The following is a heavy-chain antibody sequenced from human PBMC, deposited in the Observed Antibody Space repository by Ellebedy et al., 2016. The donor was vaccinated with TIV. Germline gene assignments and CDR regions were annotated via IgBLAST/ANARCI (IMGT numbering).Heavy chain of an antibody. CDR3: ARFANSYGLDV. J-gene: IGHJ6*02. CDR1: GGSIRSYY. V-gene: IGHV4-59*01. Sequence: MPSETLSLTCTVSGGSIRSYYWSWIRQPPGKGLEWIGYVYYSGDTNYTPSLKSRVSMSVNTSKNQFSLKLSSVTAADTAVYYCARFANSYGLDVWGQGTTVTVSS. CDR2: VYYSGDT.